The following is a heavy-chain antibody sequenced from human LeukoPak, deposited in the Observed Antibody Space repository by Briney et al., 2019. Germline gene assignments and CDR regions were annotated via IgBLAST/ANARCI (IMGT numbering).Heavy chain of an antibody. CDR1: GFTFSSYG. CDR2: ISYDGSNK. D-gene: IGHD3-3*01. V-gene: IGHV3-30*03. J-gene: IGHJ6*02. Sequence: GGSLRLSCAASGFTFSSYGMHWVRQAPGKGLEWVAVISYDGSNKYYADSVKGRFTISRDNSKNTLYLQMNSLRAEDTAVYYCAIFSTVNDFWSGYYYYGMDVWGQGTTVTVSS. CDR3: AIFSTVNDFWSGYYYYGMDV.